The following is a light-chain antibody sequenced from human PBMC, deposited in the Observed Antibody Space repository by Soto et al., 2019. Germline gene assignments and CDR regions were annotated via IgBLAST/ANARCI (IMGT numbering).Light chain of an antibody. Sequence: QSVLTQPPSVSGAPGQRVTISCTGSNSNIGAGFDVHWYQQFPGRAPKLLIFGNINRPSGVPDRLTGSKSGTSASLAITWLQAEDEADYYCQSFDSSWGNIDVFGTGTKLTVL. V-gene: IGLV1-40*01. CDR2: GNI. CDR1: NSNIGAGFD. J-gene: IGLJ1*01. CDR3: QSFDSSWGNIDV.